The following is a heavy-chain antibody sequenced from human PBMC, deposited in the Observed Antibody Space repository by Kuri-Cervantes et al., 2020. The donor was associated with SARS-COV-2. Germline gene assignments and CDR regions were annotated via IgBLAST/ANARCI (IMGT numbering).Heavy chain of an antibody. CDR3: AKDSIRFLEWLYYMDV. J-gene: IGHJ6*03. CDR1: GFTFSSYE. D-gene: IGHD3-3*01. V-gene: IGHV3-30*02. Sequence: GESLKISCAASGFTFSSYEMNWVRQAPGKGLGWVAFIRYDGSNKYYADSVKGRFTISRDNSKNTLYLQMNSLRAEDTAVYYCAKDSIRFLEWLYYMDVWGKGTTVTVSS. CDR2: IRYDGSNK.